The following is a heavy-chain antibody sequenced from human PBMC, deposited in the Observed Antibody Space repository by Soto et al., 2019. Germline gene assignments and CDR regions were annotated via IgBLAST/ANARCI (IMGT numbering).Heavy chain of an antibody. V-gene: IGHV2-5*02. Sequence: QITLKESGPTLVKPTQTLTLTCTFSGFSLSTSGVGVGWIRQPPGKALEWLALIYWDDDKRYSPSLKSRLTLTKDTSKNQVVLTMTNMDPVDTATYYCAHTYYYDSSGYHYYFDYWGQGTLVTVSS. D-gene: IGHD3-22*01. CDR2: IYWDDDK. J-gene: IGHJ4*02. CDR1: GFSLSTSGVG. CDR3: AHTYYYDSSGYHYYFDY.